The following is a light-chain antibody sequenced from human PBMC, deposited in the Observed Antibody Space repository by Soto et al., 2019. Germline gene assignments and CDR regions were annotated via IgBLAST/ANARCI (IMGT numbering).Light chain of an antibody. CDR3: NSDAGSKNFGV. CDR2: EVT. CDR1: SSDVGAYNY. J-gene: IGLJ3*02. Sequence: QSVLTQPPSASGSPGQSVTISCTGTSSDVGAYNYVSWYQQHPGKAPKLIIYEVTKRPSGVPDRFSGSKSGNTASLTVSGLQAEDEADYYCNSDAGSKNFGVFGGGTKLTVL. V-gene: IGLV2-8*01.